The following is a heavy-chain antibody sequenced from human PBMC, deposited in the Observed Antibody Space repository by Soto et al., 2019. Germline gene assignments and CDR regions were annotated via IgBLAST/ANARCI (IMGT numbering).Heavy chain of an antibody. CDR3: ARGIQLWLNY. CDR2: IWYDGSNK. J-gene: IGHJ4*02. D-gene: IGHD5-18*01. V-gene: IGHV3-33*01. Sequence: VGSLRLSCAASGFTFSSYGMHWVRQAPGKGLEWAAVIWYDGSNKYYADSVKGRFTISRDNSKNTLYLQMNSLRAEDTAAYYCARGIQLWLNYWGQGTLVTVSS. CDR1: GFTFSSYG.